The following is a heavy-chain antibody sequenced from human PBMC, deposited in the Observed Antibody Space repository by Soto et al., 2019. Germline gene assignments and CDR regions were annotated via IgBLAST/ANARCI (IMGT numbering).Heavy chain of an antibody. CDR2: IFYTGST. D-gene: IGHD4-17*01. CDR3: ARDELEGLRGNFDS. V-gene: IGHV4-59*01. Sequence: SETLSLTCTVASGSISVYYWGWIRQPPGKGLEWIGYIFYTGSTNYNPSLKSRVTISLDTSKNQFSLRDEDTAVYYCARDELEGLRGNFDSWGQGTLVTVSS. J-gene: IGHJ4*02. CDR1: SGSISVYY.